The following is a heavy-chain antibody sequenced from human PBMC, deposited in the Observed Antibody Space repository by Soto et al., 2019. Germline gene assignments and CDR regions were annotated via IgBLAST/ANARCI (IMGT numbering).Heavy chain of an antibody. CDR2: IYYTGST. Sequence: SETLSLTCTVSGGSVSSESHYWSWIRQTPGKGLEWIGYIYYTGSTNYNPSLKGRVTMSVDTSRDQVSLRLRSVTRADTAVYYCARDLAVTTIWFDPWGQGTLVTVSS. D-gene: IGHD4-17*01. J-gene: IGHJ5*02. V-gene: IGHV4-61*01. CDR1: GGSVSSESHY. CDR3: ARDLAVTTIWFDP.